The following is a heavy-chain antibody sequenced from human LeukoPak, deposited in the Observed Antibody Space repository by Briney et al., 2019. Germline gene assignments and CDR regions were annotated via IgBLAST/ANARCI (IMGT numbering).Heavy chain of an antibody. CDR3: ATHPFDILTGYDY. CDR1: GGSISSSSYS. D-gene: IGHD3-9*01. Sequence: SETLSLTCTVSGGSISSSSYSWGWIRQPPGKGLEWIGSIYYSGSTYYNPSLKSRVTISVDTSKNQFSLKLSSVTAADTAVYYCATHPFDILTGYDYWGQGTLVTVSS. CDR2: IYYSGST. J-gene: IGHJ4*02. V-gene: IGHV4-39*01.